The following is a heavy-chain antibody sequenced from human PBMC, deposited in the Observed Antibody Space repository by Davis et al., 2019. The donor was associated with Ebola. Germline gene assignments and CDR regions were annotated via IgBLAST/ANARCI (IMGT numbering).Heavy chain of an antibody. CDR3: ARDSGYSSIIFDY. D-gene: IGHD6-13*01. Sequence: GESLKISCAASGFTFSSYEMNWVRQAPGKGLAWVSYISSSGSTIYYADSVKGRFTISRDNAKSSLYLQMNSLRDEDTAVYYCARDSGYSSIIFDYWGQGTLVTVSS. V-gene: IGHV3-48*03. CDR2: ISSSGSTI. J-gene: IGHJ4*02. CDR1: GFTFSSYE.